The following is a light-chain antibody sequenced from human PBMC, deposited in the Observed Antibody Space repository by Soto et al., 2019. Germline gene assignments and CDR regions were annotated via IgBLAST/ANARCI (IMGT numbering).Light chain of an antibody. Sequence: ESVFTQSPGTLPFSPGERATFSWRASQSVSSNYLAWYQQKPGQAPRLLIYGAFKRATGIPDRFSGSGSGTDFTLAIGSLQSEDFAVYYCQQYNSWPLTFGQGTKVDIK. V-gene: IGKV3-20*01. CDR3: QQYNSWPLT. CDR1: QSVSSNY. J-gene: IGKJ1*01. CDR2: GAF.